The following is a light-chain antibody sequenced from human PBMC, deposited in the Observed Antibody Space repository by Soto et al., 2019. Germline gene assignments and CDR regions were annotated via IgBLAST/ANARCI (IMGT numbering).Light chain of an antibody. V-gene: IGKV3-15*01. Sequence: EVVMTQSPGTLSVSPGETVTLSCRASQSVSSSFLAWYQQKPGQAPRLLIYGSSTRATGVPARFSGSGSGADFTLTISNLQSEDFAVYYCQQYTNRPPITFGQGTRLEIK. CDR1: QSVSSS. CDR3: QQYTNRPPIT. CDR2: GSS. J-gene: IGKJ5*01.